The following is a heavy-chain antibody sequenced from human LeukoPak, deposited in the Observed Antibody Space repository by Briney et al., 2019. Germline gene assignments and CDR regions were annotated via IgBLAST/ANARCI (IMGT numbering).Heavy chain of an antibody. CDR2: IYYSGST. D-gene: IGHD3-10*01. J-gene: IGHJ4*02. CDR3: ARVSRYYGSGSYFPYYYFDY. V-gene: IGHV4-39*07. CDR1: GGSISSSSYY. Sequence: SETLSLTCTVSGGSISSSSYYWGWIRQPPGKGLEWIGSIYYSGSTYYNPSLKSRVTISVDTSKNQFSLKLSSVTAADTAVYYCARVSRYYGSGSYFPYYYFDYWGQGTLVTVST.